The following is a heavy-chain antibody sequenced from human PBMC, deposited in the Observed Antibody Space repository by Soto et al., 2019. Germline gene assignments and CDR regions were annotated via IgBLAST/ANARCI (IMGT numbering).Heavy chain of an antibody. CDR2: IYHSGSS. V-gene: IGHV4-30-2*01. Sequence: QLQLQESGSGLAKPSQTLSLTCAVSGGSITSGGYSWSWIRQPPGTGLVWIGYIYHSGSSYYNPPFKSRITISVDRSKHQFSLNRSCVTAAATDLYYGARVTGYWGQGTLVTVSS. J-gene: IGHJ4*02. CDR1: GGSITSGGYS. CDR3: ARVTGY.